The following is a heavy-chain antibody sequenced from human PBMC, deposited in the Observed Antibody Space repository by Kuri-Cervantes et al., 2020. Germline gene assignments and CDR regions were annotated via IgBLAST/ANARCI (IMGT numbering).Heavy chain of an antibody. D-gene: IGHD3-22*01. CDR1: GGSISSSNW. CDR3: ARAGHYYDSSGEYYFDY. J-gene: IGHJ4*02. CDR2: IYHSGST. V-gene: IGHV4-4*02. Sequence: GSLRLSCAVSGGSISSSNWWSWVRQPPGKGLEWIGEIYHSGSTNYNPSLKSRVTISVDKSKNQFSLKLSSVTAADTAVYYCARAGHYYDSSGEYYFDYWGQGTLVTVSS.